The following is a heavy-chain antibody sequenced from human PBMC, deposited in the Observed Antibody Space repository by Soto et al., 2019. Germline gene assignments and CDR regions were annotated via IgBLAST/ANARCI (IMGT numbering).Heavy chain of an antibody. CDR2: ISGSGGST. CDR1: GFTFSSYA. D-gene: IGHD5-18*01. V-gene: IGHV3-23*01. CDR3: VNTQNIQLWLRWNYFDY. J-gene: IGHJ4*02. Sequence: GGSLRLSCAASGFTFSSYAMSWVRQAPGKGLEWVSAISGSGGSTYYADSVKDRFTISRDNSKNTLYLQMNSLRAEDTAVYYCVNTQNIQLWLRWNYFDYWGQGTLVTVSS.